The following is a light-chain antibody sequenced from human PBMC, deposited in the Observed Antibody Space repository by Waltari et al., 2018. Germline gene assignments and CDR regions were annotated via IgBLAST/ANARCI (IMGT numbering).Light chain of an antibody. Sequence: QSVLTQPPSASGTPGQRVTISCSGSSSNIGSTYVYWYQQPPGTAPKLLIYRNNQRPSGVPDRFSGSKSGTSASLAISGLRSEDEADYYCAAWDDSLSGGVFGTGTKVTVL. J-gene: IGLJ1*01. V-gene: IGLV1-47*01. CDR1: SSNIGSTY. CDR2: RNN. CDR3: AAWDDSLSGGV.